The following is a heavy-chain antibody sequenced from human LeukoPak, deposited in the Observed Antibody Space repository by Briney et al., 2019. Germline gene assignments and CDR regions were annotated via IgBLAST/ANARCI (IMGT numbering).Heavy chain of an antibody. CDR2: IYYRGST. V-gene: IGHV4-59*11. Sequence: SETLSLTCTVSGGSISGLYWSWIRQPPGKGLEWIGYIYYRGSTTYNPSLKSRVTMSVDTSKSQFSLQLSSVTAADTAVYYCARRFPGYYYYMDVWGKGTTVTVSS. CDR1: GGSISGLY. CDR3: ARRFPGYYYYMDV. D-gene: IGHD2-21*01. J-gene: IGHJ6*03.